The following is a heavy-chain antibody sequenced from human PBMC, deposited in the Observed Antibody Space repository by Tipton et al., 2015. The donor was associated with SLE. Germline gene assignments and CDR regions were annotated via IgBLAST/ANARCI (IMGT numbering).Heavy chain of an antibody. D-gene: IGHD1-26*01. CDR1: GGSINTHY. J-gene: IGHJ6*02. CDR2: IYYNADT. CDR3: ARAGYSGSYYGYYYYGMDV. V-gene: IGHV4-59*11. Sequence: TLSLTCSVSGGSINTHYFGWIRQAPGKGLEWIAFIYYNADTSYNPSLKSRVSISVDTSKNQFSLKLTSVTAADTAVYYCARAGYSGSYYGYYYYGMDVWGQGTTVTVSS.